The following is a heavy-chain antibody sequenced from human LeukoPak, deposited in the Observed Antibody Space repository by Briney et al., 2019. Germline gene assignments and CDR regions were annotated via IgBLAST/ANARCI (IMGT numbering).Heavy chain of an antibody. CDR2: IYTSGGT. CDR1: GGSMDNTNLY. Sequence: SETLSLTCTVSGGSMDNTNLYWTWIRQPAGKRLEWIGRIYTSGGTSYNPSLKSRVTMSVDTSKNQFSLKLSSVTAADTAVYYCARGEGTYGYDFWSGYQGDAFDIWGQGTMVTVSS. V-gene: IGHV4-4*07. CDR3: ARGEGTYGYDFWSGYQGDAFDI. J-gene: IGHJ3*02. D-gene: IGHD3-3*01.